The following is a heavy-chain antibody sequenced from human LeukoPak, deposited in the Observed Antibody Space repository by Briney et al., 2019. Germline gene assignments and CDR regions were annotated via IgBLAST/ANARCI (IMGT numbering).Heavy chain of an antibody. CDR2: VWYDGSNK. J-gene: IGHJ3*02. D-gene: IGHD1-7*01. CDR3: ARDGPLELPDQDAFDI. V-gene: IGHV3-33*01. Sequence: GGSLRLSCAASGFTFSSHGMHWVRQAPGKGLEWVAVVWYDGSNKYYADSVKGRFTISRDNSKNTLYLQMNSLRAEDTAVYYCARDGPLELPDQDAFDIWGQGTMVTVSS. CDR1: GFTFSSHG.